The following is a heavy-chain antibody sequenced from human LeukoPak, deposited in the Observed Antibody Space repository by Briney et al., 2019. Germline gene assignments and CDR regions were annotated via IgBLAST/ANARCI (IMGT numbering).Heavy chain of an antibody. CDR2: IWHDGRNK. V-gene: IGHV3-33*01. CDR3: ARDRGSNDPIDY. J-gene: IGHJ4*02. CDR1: GFTFSSYG. D-gene: IGHD2-15*01. Sequence: PGRSLRLSCAASGFTFSSYGMHWVRQAPGKGLEWVAVIWHDGRNKYYADSVKARFTISRDNSKNTLYLQMSSLRAEDTAVYYCARDRGSNDPIDYWGQGTLVTVSS.